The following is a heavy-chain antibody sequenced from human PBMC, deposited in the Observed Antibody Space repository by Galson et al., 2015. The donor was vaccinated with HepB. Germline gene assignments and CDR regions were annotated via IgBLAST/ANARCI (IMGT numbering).Heavy chain of an antibody. CDR3: ASSGSYALNDAFDI. D-gene: IGHD1-26*01. V-gene: IGHV3-7*03. Sequence: LRLSYAASGFTFSSYWMSWVRQAPGKGLEWVANIKQDGSEKYYVDSVKGRFTISRDNAKNSLYLQMNSLRAEDTAVYYCASSGSYALNDAFDIWGQGTMVTVSS. J-gene: IGHJ3*02. CDR2: IKQDGSEK. CDR1: GFTFSSYW.